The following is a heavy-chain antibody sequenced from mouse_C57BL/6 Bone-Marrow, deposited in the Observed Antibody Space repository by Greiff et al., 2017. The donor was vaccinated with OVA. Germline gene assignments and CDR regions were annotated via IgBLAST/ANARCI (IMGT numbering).Heavy chain of an antibody. CDR1: GYTFTSYW. CDR3: ARGRYYGRYFDV. V-gene: IGHV1-61*01. D-gene: IGHD1-1*01. CDR2: IYPSDSET. J-gene: IGHJ1*03. Sequence: QVQLQQPGAELVRPGSSVQLSCKASGYTFTSYWMDWVKQRPGQGLEWIGNIYPSDSETHYTQKFKDKAKLTVDKSSSTAYMQLSSLTSEDSAVYYCARGRYYGRYFDVWGTGTTVTVSS.